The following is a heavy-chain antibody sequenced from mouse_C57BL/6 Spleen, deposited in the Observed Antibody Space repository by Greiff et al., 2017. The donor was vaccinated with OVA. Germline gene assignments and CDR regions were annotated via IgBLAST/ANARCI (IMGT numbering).Heavy chain of an antibody. J-gene: IGHJ4*01. Sequence: VKVVESGPGLVQPSQSLSITCTVPGFSLTSYGVHWVRQSPGKGLEWLGVIWRGGSTDYNAAFMSRLSITKDNSKSQVFFKMNSLQADDTAIYYCAKEHYGHAMDYWGQGTSVTVSS. CDR1: GFSLTSYG. V-gene: IGHV2-5*01. CDR2: IWRGGST. D-gene: IGHD1-1*01. CDR3: AKEHYGHAMDY.